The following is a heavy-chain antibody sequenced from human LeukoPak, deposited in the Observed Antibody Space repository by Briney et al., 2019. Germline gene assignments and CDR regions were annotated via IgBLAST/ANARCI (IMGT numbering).Heavy chain of an antibody. CDR3: ARDLYYYDSSGPGHGYYSDY. Sequence: GASVKVSCKASGYTFTSYGISWVRQAPGQGLEWMGWISAYNGNTNYAQKLQGRVTMTTDTSTSTAYMELRSLRSDDTAVYYCARDLYYYDSSGPGHGYYSDYWGQGTLVTVSS. J-gene: IGHJ4*02. CDR2: ISAYNGNT. CDR1: GYTFTSYG. V-gene: IGHV1-18*01. D-gene: IGHD3-22*01.